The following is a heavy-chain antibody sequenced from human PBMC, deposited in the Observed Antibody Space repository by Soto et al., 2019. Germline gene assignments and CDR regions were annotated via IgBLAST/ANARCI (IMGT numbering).Heavy chain of an antibody. CDR3: AKATATGGGAFEI. V-gene: IGHV3-23*01. CDR2: ILVGGST. Sequence: GSLRLSCAVSGFICSSYDMSWVRQAPGKGLAWVSTILVGGSTHYEDSVQGRFTISRDTSKNTVYLHMNSLTAGDTAVYYCAKATATGGGAFEIYGQGTMVTVSS. D-gene: IGHD2-8*02. CDR1: GFICSSYD. J-gene: IGHJ3*02.